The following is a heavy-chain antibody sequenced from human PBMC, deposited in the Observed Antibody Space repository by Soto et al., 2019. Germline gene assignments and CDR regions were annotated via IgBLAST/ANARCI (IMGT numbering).Heavy chain of an antibody. CDR2: VFHTGNT. J-gene: IGHJ4*02. Sequence: SETLSLTCAVSGDSISSSVWWTWVRQPPGKGLEWIGEVFHTGNTNYNPSLKSRVTMSVDKSTNEFSLKVTSVTAADTAIYYCARKAWVRFDYWGQGALVTSPQ. D-gene: IGHD7-27*01. V-gene: IGHV4-4*02. CDR1: GDSISSSVW. CDR3: ARKAWVRFDY.